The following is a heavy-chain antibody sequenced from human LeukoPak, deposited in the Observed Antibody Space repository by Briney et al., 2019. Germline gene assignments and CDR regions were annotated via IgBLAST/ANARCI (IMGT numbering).Heavy chain of an antibody. J-gene: IGHJ6*03. Sequence: PGGSLRLSCAASGFTFDDYTMHSVRQAPGKGLEWGSVIYSGGSTYYADSVKGRFTISRDNSKNTLYLQMNSLRAEDTAVYYCARARGYSGYDSYYYYYMDVWGKGTTVTVSS. D-gene: IGHD5-12*01. V-gene: IGHV3-53*01. CDR3: ARARGYSGYDSYYYYYMDV. CDR2: IYSGGST. CDR1: GFTFDDYT.